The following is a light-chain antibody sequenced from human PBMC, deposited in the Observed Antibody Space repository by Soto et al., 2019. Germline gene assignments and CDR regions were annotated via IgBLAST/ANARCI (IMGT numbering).Light chain of an antibody. V-gene: IGKV3-15*01. Sequence: EIVLTQSQGTLSVSPGERATLSCRAGQGVTTNFAWYQQKSGQSPRLLIYDVSIRATGVPARFSGTGSETDFTLTISGLQSEDSAVYFRQQYSNWPFSFGQGTRLEIK. CDR2: DVS. J-gene: IGKJ5*01. CDR3: QQYSNWPFS. CDR1: QGVTTN.